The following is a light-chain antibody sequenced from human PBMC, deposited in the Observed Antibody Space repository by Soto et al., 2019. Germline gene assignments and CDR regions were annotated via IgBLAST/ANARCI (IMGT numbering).Light chain of an antibody. CDR1: QSISNS. CDR2: AAS. J-gene: IGKJ2*01. CDR3: QQSFNSPMFT. Sequence: DIQMTQSPSSLSASVGDRVTITCQSSQSISNSLNWYQQKPGMAPKLLIYAASTLGYGVPSRFSGSGSSTHFTLPISSLQPDDFATYYCQQSFNSPMFTFGQGTKVAIK. V-gene: IGKV1-39*01.